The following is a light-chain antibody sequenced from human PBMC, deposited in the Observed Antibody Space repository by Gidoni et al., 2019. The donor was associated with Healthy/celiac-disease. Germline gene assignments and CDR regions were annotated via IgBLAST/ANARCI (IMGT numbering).Light chain of an antibody. V-gene: IGLV3-1*01. CDR3: QAWDSSSVV. Sequence: SYERTQPPSVSVSPGQTASITCSGDKLGDKYACWYQQKPGQSPVLVIYQDSKRPSGLPERFSGSNSGTTATLTISVTQAMDEAYYYCQAWDSSSVVFGGGTKLTVL. CDR2: QDS. J-gene: IGLJ2*01. CDR1: KLGDKY.